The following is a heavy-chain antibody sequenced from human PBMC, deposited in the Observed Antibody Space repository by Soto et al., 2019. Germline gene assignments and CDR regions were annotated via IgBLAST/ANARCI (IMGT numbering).Heavy chain of an antibody. D-gene: IGHD2-15*01. CDR2: IYYSGRT. J-gene: IGHJ4*02. V-gene: IGHV4-59*01. CDR3: ARGHLGITTTGTWYDFDY. Sequence: WTWIRQPPGKGLVYIGYIYYSGRTYYNPSLKSRVTISVDTSKNQFSLKLSSVTAADTAVYYCARGHLGITTTGTWYDFDYWGQGTLVTVSS.